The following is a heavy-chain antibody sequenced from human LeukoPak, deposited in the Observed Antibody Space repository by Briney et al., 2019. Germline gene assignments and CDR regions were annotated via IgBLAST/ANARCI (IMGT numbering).Heavy chain of an antibody. V-gene: IGHV3-23*01. CDR3: AKDRVSPGFNWFDP. CDR2: INGRGDNT. J-gene: IGHJ5*02. CDR1: GVIISSYA. Sequence: RPGGSLRLSCAASGVIISSYAMSWVRQAPGKGLEWVSAINGRGDNTYYADFVKDRFTISRDNSKSTVYLQMNSLRTEDTAVYYCAKDRVSPGFNWFDPWGQGTLVTVSS. D-gene: IGHD2/OR15-2a*01.